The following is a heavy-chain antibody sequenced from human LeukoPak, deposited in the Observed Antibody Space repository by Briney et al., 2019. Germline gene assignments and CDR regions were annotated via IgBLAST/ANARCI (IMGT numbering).Heavy chain of an antibody. J-gene: IGHJ4*02. V-gene: IGHV1-2*02. Sequence: GASVKVSCKASGYTFSNYYMHWVRQAPGQGLEWMGWINPSSGGTSFAQKFQGRVTMTRDTSISTAYMELHGLRSDDTAVYYCARHVSSSNEDYWGQGTLVTVSS. CDR3: ARHVSSSNEDY. CDR1: GYTFSNYY. D-gene: IGHD2-8*01. CDR2: INPSSGGT.